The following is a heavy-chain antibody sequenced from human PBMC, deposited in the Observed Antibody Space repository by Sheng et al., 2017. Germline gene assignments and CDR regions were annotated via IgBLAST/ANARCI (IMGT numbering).Heavy chain of an antibody. Sequence: EVQLVESGGGLVQPGGSLRLSCAASGFTFSSYAMSWVRQAPGKGLEWVSAISGSGGSTYYADSVKGRFTISRDNSKNTLYLQMNSLRAEDTAVYYCAKLNYDFWSGYYTGYYYYMDVWGQGTTVTVSS. CDR2: ISGSGGST. D-gene: IGHD3-3*01. V-gene: IGHV3-23*04. CDR1: GFTFSSYA. J-gene: IGHJ6*03. CDR3: AKLNYDFWSGYYTGYYYYMDV.